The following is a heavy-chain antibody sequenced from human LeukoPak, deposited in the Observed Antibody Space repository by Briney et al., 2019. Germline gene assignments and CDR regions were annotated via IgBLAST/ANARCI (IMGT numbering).Heavy chain of an antibody. V-gene: IGHV4-34*01. CDR3: ARGLPITGTTSNDYYFDY. CDR1: GGSFSGYY. CDR2: FNHPGST. D-gene: IGHD1-20*01. Sequence: SETLSLTCAVYGGSFSGYYWSWIRQPPGKGLEWIGKFNHPGSTNYNPSLRSRVTISVDTSKNQFSLKLSSVTAADTAVYYCARGLPITGTTSNDYYFDYWGQGSLVTVSS. J-gene: IGHJ4*02.